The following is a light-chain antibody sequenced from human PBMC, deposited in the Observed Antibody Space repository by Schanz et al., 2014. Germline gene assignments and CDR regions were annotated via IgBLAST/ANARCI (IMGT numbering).Light chain of an antibody. J-gene: IGLJ3*02. CDR1: SSDIGSYNY. Sequence: QSALTQPASVSGSPGQSITISCTGTSSDIGSYNYVSWYQQYPGEAPKLIIYDVTYRPSGVSNRFSGSKSGNTASLTISGLQAEDEADYYCQSYDSSLSEWVFGGGTKLTVL. CDR3: QSYDSSLSEWV. CDR2: DVT. V-gene: IGLV2-14*01.